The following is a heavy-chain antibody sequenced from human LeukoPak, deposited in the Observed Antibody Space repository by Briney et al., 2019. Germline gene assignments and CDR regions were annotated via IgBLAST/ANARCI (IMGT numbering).Heavy chain of an antibody. CDR1: GFTFSNYW. Sequence: GGSLRLSCAASGFTFSNYWMDWVRQSPGKGLEWVANIKEDGSDKYYVDSVKGRFTISRDNAKNSLYLQMNSLRAEDTAVYYCVRDLGGPDYWGQGTLVTVSS. J-gene: IGHJ4*02. D-gene: IGHD1-26*01. CDR3: VRDLGGPDY. CDR2: IKEDGSDK. V-gene: IGHV3-7*01.